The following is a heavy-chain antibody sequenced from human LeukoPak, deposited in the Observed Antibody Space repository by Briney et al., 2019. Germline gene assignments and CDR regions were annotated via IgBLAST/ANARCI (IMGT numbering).Heavy chain of an antibody. Sequence: GGSLRLSCAASGFTFSSFAMNWVRQAPGKGLEWVSGISGSGGSTYYADSVKGRFTISRDNSKNTLYLQMNSLRAEDTAVYYCAKLGAGYSSSRLDYWGQGTLVTVSS. V-gene: IGHV3-23*01. CDR2: ISGSGGST. J-gene: IGHJ4*02. CDR1: GFTFSSFA. CDR3: AKLGAGYSSSRLDY. D-gene: IGHD6-13*01.